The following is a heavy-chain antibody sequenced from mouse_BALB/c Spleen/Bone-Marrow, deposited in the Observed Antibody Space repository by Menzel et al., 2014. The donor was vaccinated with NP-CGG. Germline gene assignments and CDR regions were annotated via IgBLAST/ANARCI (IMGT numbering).Heavy chain of an antibody. CDR3: ARGSLYLFAY. D-gene: IGHD5-1-1*01. CDR1: GYTLTSYV. CDR2: INPYNDGT. V-gene: IGHV1-14*01. J-gene: IGHJ3*01. Sequence: LVESGPELVKPGALVKMSCKASGYTLTSYVMHWVKQKPGQGLEWIGYINPYNDGTKYNEKFKGKATLTSDKSSSTAYMELSSLTSEDSAVYYCARGSLYLFAYWGQGTLVTVSA.